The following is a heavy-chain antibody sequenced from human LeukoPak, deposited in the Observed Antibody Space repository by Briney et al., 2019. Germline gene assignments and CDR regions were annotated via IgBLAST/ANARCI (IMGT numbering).Heavy chain of an antibody. V-gene: IGHV3-23*01. CDR3: ANFGCTSTSCLDY. CDR1: GFTFSSYA. D-gene: IGHD2-2*01. J-gene: IGHJ4*02. CDR2: ISGSGGST. Sequence: GGSLRLSCAASGFTFSSYAMTWVRQAPGKGLEWVSAISGSGGSTYYADSVKGWFTISRDNSKNTLYLQMNSLRAEDTAVYYCANFGCTSTSCLDYWGQGTLVTVSS.